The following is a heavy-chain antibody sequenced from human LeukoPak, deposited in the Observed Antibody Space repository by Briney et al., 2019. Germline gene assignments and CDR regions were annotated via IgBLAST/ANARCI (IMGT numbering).Heavy chain of an antibody. V-gene: IGHV3-11*05. CDR2: ISSSSSYT. D-gene: IGHD3-9*01. CDR1: GFTFSDYY. J-gene: IGHJ4*02. CDR3: ARVHYDILTGYSPHFDY. Sequence: GSLRLSCAASGFTFSDYYMSWIRQAPGKGLEWVSYISSSSSYTNYADSVKGRFTISRDNAKNSLYLQMNSLRAEDTAVYYCARVHYDILTGYSPHFDYWGQGTLVIVSS.